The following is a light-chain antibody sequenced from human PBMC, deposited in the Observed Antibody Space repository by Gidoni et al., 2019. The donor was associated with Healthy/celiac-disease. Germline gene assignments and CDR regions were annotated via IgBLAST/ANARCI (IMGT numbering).Light chain of an antibody. CDR1: QSVSSY. CDR3: QHWST. J-gene: IGKJ4*01. Sequence: EIVLTQSPATLSLSPGERATLSCSASQSVSSYLAWYQQKPGQAPRLLIYDASNRATGIPARFSGSGSGTDFTLTISSLEPEDFAVYYCQHWSTFGGGTKVEIK. V-gene: IGKV3-11*01. CDR2: DAS.